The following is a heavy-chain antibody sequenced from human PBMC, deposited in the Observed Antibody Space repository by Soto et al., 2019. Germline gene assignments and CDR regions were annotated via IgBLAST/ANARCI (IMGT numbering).Heavy chain of an antibody. CDR2: IWYDGSNK. V-gene: IGHV3-33*01. D-gene: IGHD3-3*01. CDR3: ARDRRHYDFWSGYYNYYYYGMDV. Sequence: GGSLRLSCAASGFTFSSYGMHWVRQAPGKGLEWVAVIWYDGSNKYYADPVKGRFTISRDNSKNTLYLQMNSLRAEDTAVYYCARDRRHYDFWSGYYNYYYYGMDVWGQGTTVTVSS. CDR1: GFTFSSYG. J-gene: IGHJ6*02.